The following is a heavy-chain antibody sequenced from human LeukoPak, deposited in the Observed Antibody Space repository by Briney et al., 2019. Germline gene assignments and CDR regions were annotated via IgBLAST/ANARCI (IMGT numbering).Heavy chain of an antibody. J-gene: IGHJ5*02. Sequence: SETLSLTCSVSGDSLSSSSYYWGWIRQPPGRGLEWIGNIYETGSTNYNPSLKSRVTISVDTSKNQFSLKLSSVTAADTAVYYCARIFGGPVSRRFDPWGQGTLVTVSS. D-gene: IGHD4-23*01. CDR3: ARIFGGPVSRRFDP. CDR2: IYETGST. CDR1: GDSLSSSSYY. V-gene: IGHV4-39*01.